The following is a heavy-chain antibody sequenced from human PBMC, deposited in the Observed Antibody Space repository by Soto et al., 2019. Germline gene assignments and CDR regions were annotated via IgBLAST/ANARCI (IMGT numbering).Heavy chain of an antibody. V-gene: IGHV3-48*02. Sequence: VRQAPGKGLEWVSYISGSSKTIYYADSVKGRFTISRDNAKNSLYLQMNSLRDEDTAVYYCARDKKWAFDYWGQGALVTVSS. D-gene: IGHD1-26*01. J-gene: IGHJ4*02. CDR3: ARDKKWAFDY. CDR2: ISGSSKTI.